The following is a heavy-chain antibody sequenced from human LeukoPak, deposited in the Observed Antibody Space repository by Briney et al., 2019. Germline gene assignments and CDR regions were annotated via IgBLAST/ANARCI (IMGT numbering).Heavy chain of an antibody. J-gene: IGHJ4*02. Sequence: PGGSLRLSCAASGFTFSRYGMHWVRQAPGKGLEWVAVISYDGSNKYYADSVKGRFTISRDNSKNTLYLQMNSLRAEDTAVYYCAKIWFGESEYWGQGTLVTVSS. CDR3: AKIWFGESEY. D-gene: IGHD3-10*01. CDR2: ISYDGSNK. CDR1: GFTFSRYG. V-gene: IGHV3-30*18.